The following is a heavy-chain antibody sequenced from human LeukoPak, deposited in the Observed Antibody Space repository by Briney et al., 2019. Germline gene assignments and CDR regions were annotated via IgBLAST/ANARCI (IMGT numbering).Heavy chain of an antibody. J-gene: IGHJ4*02. V-gene: IGHV4-39*01. CDR3: ARVLAYCGGDCYPLLFDY. CDR2: IYYSGST. Sequence: GSLRLSCAASGFTFSSYGMHWVRQAPGKGLEWIGSIYYSGSTYYNPSLKSRVTISVDTSKNQFSLKLSSVTAADTAVYYRARVLAYCGGDCYPLLFDYWGQGTLVTVSS. CDR1: GFTFSSYG. D-gene: IGHD2-21*02.